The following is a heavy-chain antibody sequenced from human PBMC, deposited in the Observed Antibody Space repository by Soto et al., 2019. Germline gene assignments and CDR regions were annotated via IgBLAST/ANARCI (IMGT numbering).Heavy chain of an antibody. D-gene: IGHD6-19*01. Sequence: EVQLVESGGGLVQPGGSLRLSCATSGFIFSDHYMDWVRQAPGKGLEWVGRTKNKANSYTTEYATSVKGRFSILRDDSKNSLHLQMNRLKTEDTAVYYCVRWKAGAPDYWGQGTLVTVSS. CDR3: VRWKAGAPDY. CDR2: TKNKANSYTT. V-gene: IGHV3-72*01. J-gene: IGHJ4*02. CDR1: GFIFSDHY.